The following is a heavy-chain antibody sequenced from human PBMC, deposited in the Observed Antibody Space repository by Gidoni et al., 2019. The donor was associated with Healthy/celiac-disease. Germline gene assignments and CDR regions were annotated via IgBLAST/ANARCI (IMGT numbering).Heavy chain of an antibody. CDR1: GGSISSGDYY. CDR2: IYYSGST. Sequence: QVQLQESGPGLVKPSQPLSLPCTVSGGSISSGDYYWSWIRQPPGKGLEWIGYIYYSGSTYYNPSLKSRVTISVDTSKNQFSLKLSSVTAADTAVYYCARGGTGTIFTDYWGQGTLVTVSS. V-gene: IGHV4-30-4*01. CDR3: ARGGTGTIFTDY. J-gene: IGHJ4*02. D-gene: IGHD1-7*01.